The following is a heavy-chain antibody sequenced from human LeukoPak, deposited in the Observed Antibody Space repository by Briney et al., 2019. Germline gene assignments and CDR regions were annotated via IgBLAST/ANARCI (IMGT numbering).Heavy chain of an antibody. V-gene: IGHV3-21*01. D-gene: IGHD2-2*01. CDR2: ISSSSSYI. Sequence: GGSQRLSCAASGFTFSSDSMNWDRQAPGKGLEWVSSISSSSSYIYYADSVKGRFTISRDNAKNSLYLQMNSLRAEDTAVYYCARFSSTSTRDFDYWGQGTLDTVSS. J-gene: IGHJ4*02. CDR3: ARFSSTSTRDFDY. CDR1: GFTFSSDS.